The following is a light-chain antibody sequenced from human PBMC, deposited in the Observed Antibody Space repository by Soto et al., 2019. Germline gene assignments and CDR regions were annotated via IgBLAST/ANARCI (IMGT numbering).Light chain of an antibody. J-gene: IGKJ4*01. CDR2: GAS. Sequence: DVQLTQSPSFLSASVGDRVTITCRASQGTSNYLAWFQQKPGKAPKLLIYGASTLQSGVPSRFSGSGSGTEFNLTIRSLQPEDFDTYYCQQFNRYPRVTFGGGTKVEIK. CDR1: QGTSNY. CDR3: QQFNRYPRVT. V-gene: IGKV1-9*01.